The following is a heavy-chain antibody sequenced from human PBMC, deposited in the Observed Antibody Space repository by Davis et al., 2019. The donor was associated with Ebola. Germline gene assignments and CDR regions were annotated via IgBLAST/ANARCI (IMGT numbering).Heavy chain of an antibody. CDR2: INSDGSGT. Sequence: HTGGSLRLSCAGSGFTFSNYGMHWVRQVPGKGLVWVSRINSDGSGTTYADSVKGRFTISRDNSKNTVYLQANSLRVDDTAVYYCARDAVAMANGYFDSWGRGTLVTVSS. D-gene: IGHD5-24*01. J-gene: IGHJ4*02. CDR1: GFTFSNYG. V-gene: IGHV3-74*03. CDR3: ARDAVAMANGYFDS.